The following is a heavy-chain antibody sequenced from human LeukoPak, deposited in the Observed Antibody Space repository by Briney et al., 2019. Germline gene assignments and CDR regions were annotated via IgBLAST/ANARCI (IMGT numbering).Heavy chain of an antibody. D-gene: IGHD2-2*02. J-gene: IGHJ4*02. V-gene: IGHV4-30-4*08. CDR1: GGSISSGDYY. CDR3: ARTAIRERKYCSNTSCYTGRYYFDY. Sequence: LSETLSLTCTVSGGSISSGDYYWSWIRQPPGKGLEWIGYIYYSGSTYYNPSLKSRVTISVDTSKNQFSLKLSSVTAADTAVYYCARTAIRERKYCSNTSCYTGRYYFDYWGQGTLVTVSS. CDR2: IYYSGST.